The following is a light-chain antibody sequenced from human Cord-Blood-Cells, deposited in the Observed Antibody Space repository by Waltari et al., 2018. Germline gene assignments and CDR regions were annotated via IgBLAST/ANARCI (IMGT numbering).Light chain of an antibody. J-gene: IGKJ1*01. CDR1: QSVLYSSNNKSY. Sequence: DIVMAQSPDSLAVSLGERATGNCKSSQSVLYSSNNKSYLAWYQQKPGQPPKLLIYWASTRESGVPDRFSGSGSGTDFTLTISSLQAEDVAVYYCQQYYSTPQTFGQGTKVEIK. CDR2: WAS. CDR3: QQYYSTPQT. V-gene: IGKV4-1*01.